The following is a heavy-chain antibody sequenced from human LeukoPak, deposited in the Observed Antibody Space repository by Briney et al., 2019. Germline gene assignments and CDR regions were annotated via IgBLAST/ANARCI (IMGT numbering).Heavy chain of an antibody. CDR1: DGSISSSSYY. CDR3: ARRPHSFYGDSFDY. V-gene: IGHV4-39*07. D-gene: IGHD4-17*01. Sequence: SETLSLTCTVSDGSISSSSYYWGWIRQPPGKGLEWIGSIYYSGSTYYNPSLKSRVTISVDTSKNQFSLRLSSVTAADTAVYYCARRPHSFYGDSFDYWGQGTLVTVSS. CDR2: IYYSGST. J-gene: IGHJ4*02.